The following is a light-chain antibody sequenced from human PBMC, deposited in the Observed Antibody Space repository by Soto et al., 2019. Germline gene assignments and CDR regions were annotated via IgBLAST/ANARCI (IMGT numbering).Light chain of an antibody. V-gene: IGKV3-11*01. Sequence: EIVLTQSPATLSLSPGERATLSCRASQSVGSYLAWYQQKPGQAPRLLIYGASNRATGIPARFTGSGSETDFTHTISSLEPEDFAVYYCQHRGEWPRTFGQGTKLEIK. CDR3: QHRGEWPRT. CDR2: GAS. J-gene: IGKJ2*01. CDR1: QSVGSY.